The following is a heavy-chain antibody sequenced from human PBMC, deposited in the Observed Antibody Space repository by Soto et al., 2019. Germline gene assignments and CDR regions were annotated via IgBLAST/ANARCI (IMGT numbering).Heavy chain of an antibody. J-gene: IGHJ4*02. CDR2: ISYDGSSK. V-gene: IGHV3-30*18. Sequence: GGSLRLSCAASGFTLSNYGMHWVRQAPGKGLEWVAVISYDGSSKYYADSVKGRFTISRDNSKNTLYLQMNSLRAEDTAVYYCAKDLRGYGYFTTSGFPEFDYWGQGTLVSVSS. CDR3: AKDLRGYGYFTTSGFPEFDY. D-gene: IGHD5-18*01. CDR1: GFTLSNYG.